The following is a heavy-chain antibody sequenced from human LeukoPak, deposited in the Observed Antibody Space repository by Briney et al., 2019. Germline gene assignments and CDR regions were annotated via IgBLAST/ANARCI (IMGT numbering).Heavy chain of an antibody. CDR3: ASYTIFGVAINWFDP. CDR1: GGSISSSSYY. CDR2: IYYSGST. Sequence: SETLSLTCTVSGGSISSSSYYWGWIRQPPGKGLEWIGSIYYSGSTYYHPSLKSRVTISVDTSKNQFSLKLSSVTAADTAVYYCASYTIFGVAINWFDPWGQGTLVTVSS. D-gene: IGHD3-3*01. J-gene: IGHJ5*02. V-gene: IGHV4-39*01.